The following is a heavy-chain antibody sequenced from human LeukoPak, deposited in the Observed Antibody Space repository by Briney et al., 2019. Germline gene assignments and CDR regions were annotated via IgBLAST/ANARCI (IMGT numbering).Heavy chain of an antibody. CDR1: GGSISSGGYY. V-gene: IGHV4-61*08. CDR2: IYYSGST. J-gene: IGHJ6*03. Sequence: SQTLSLTCTVSGGSISSGGYYCSWIRQPPGKGLEWIGYIYYSGSTNYNPSLKSRVTISVDTSKNQFSLKLSSVTAADTAVYYCARVASGAAGYYYHYMHVWGKGTTVTVSS. D-gene: IGHD3-10*01. CDR3: ARVASGAAGYYYHYMHV.